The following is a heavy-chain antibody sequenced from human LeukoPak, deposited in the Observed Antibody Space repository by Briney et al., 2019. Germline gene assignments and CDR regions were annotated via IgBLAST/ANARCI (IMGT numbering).Heavy chain of an antibody. J-gene: IGHJ1*01. D-gene: IGHD2-21*02. CDR1: GFTFSSYW. CDR2: INSDGSST. CDR3: ARVALAYCGGDCYTFQH. V-gene: IGHV3-74*01. Sequence: GGSLRLSCVASGFTFSSYWMHWVRQAPGKGLVWVSRINSDGSSTSYADSVKGRFTISRDNAKNTLYLQMNSLRAEDTAVYYCARVALAYCGGDCYTFQHWGQGTLVTVSS.